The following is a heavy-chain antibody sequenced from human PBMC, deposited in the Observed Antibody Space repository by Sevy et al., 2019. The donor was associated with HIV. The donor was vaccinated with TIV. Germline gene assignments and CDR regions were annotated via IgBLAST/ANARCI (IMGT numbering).Heavy chain of an antibody. CDR2: IYYIGST. CDR1: GGSISSYY. V-gene: IGHV4-59*01. J-gene: IGHJ4*02. CDR3: ARDRGHSGYYYPFDY. D-gene: IGHD3-22*01. Sequence: SETLSLTCTVSGGSISSYYWSWIRQPPGKGLEWIGYIYYIGSTNYNPSPKSRVTISVDTSKNQFSLRLSSVTAADTAVYYCARDRGHSGYYYPFDYWGQGTLVTVSS.